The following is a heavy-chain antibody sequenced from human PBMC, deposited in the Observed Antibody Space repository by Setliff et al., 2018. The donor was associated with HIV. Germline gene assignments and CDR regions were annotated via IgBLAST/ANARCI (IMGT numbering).Heavy chain of an antibody. CDR3: AAGPFNWGQYF. CDR1: GYTFTDRF. Sequence: ASVKVSCKASGYTFTDRFITWFQQAPGKGLEWMGRRYPRGDGTIYAERFGGRLTLSADVSTNTAYMELANLKSEDTAMYFCAAGPFNWGQYFLVHGTLVTVSS. V-gene: IGHV1-69-2*01. J-gene: IGHJ4*01. D-gene: IGHD3-16*01. CDR2: RYPRGDGT.